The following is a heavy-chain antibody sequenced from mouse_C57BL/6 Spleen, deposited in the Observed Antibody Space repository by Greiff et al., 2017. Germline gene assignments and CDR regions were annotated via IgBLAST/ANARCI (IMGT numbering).Heavy chain of an antibody. V-gene: IGHV5-17*01. CDR1: GFTFSDYG. D-gene: IGHD1-1*01. Sequence: EVKLMESGGGLVKPGGSLKLSCAASGFTFSDYGMHWVRQAPEKGLEWVAYISSGSSTIYYADTVKGRFTISRDNAKNTLFLQMTSLRSEDTAMYYCARKVLYGSSHYYAMDYWGQGTSVTVSS. CDR3: ARKVLYGSSHYYAMDY. CDR2: ISSGSSTI. J-gene: IGHJ4*01.